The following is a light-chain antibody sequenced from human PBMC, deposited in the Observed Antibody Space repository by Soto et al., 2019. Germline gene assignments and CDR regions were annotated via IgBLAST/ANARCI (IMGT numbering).Light chain of an antibody. V-gene: IGKV3-11*01. J-gene: IGKJ2*01. CDR1: QSVSSY. CDR3: QQRSNWPRT. CDR2: DAS. Sequence: EIVLTQSPATLSLSPGERATLSCRASQSVSSYLAWYQQKPGQAPRLLIYDASNRAASIPARFSGSGSGTDFTLTISSLEPEDFAIYYCQQRSNWPRTFGQGTKLEIK.